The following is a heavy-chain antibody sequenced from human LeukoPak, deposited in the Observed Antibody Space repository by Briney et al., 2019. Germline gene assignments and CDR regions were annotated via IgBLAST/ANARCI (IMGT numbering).Heavy chain of an antibody. D-gene: IGHD3-16*02. CDR1: GFTFSSYS. J-gene: IGHJ4*02. CDR3: AREPYLGELSLFFDY. Sequence: PGASLRHSCAASGFTFSSYSMNSVRQAPGNALDSVSPISRSSSYIYYADSVKGRFTISRDNAKNSLYLQMNSLRADDTAVYYCAREPYLGELSLFFDYWGRGTLVTVSS. V-gene: IGHV3-21*01. CDR2: ISRSSSYI.